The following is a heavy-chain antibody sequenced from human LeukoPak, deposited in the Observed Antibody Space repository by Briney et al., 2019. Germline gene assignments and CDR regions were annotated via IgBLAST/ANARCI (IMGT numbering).Heavy chain of an antibody. J-gene: IGHJ5*02. Sequence: ASVKVSCKASGYTFTSYYMQWVRQAPGQGFEWMGMISPTGGNTNYAQNFQGRVTMTRDTSISTAFMELSSLRFDDTAMYYCSRDLLMYYSGSGESTWGQGTQVTVSS. V-gene: IGHV1-46*01. CDR1: GYTFTSYY. D-gene: IGHD3-10*01. CDR2: ISPTGGNT. CDR3: SRDLLMYYSGSGEST.